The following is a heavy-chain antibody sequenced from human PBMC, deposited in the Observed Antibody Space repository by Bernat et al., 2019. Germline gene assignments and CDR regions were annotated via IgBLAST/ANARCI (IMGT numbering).Heavy chain of an antibody. CDR1: GFTFSNAW. Sequence: VQPGGSLRLSCAASGFTFSNAWMNWVRQAPGKGLEWVGRIKSKTDGGTTDYAAPVKGRFTISRDDSKNTLYLQMNSLKTEDTAVYYCTTDRSLLLWFWESKYGMDVWGQGTTVTVSS. D-gene: IGHD3-10*01. J-gene: IGHJ6*02. CDR3: TTDRSLLLWFWESKYGMDV. CDR2: IKSKTDGGTT. V-gene: IGHV3-15*07.